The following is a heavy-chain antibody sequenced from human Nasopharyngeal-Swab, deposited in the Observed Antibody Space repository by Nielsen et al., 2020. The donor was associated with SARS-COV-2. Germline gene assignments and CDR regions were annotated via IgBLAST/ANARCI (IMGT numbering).Heavy chain of an antibody. Sequence: VRQAPGKGLEWVGRIKSKTDGGTTDYDAPVKGRFTISRDDSKNTLYLQMNSLKTEDTAVYYCTTSWEGYYDSSGYYIRGAFDYWGQGTLVTVS. V-gene: IGHV3-15*01. CDR3: TTSWEGYYDSSGYYIRGAFDY. D-gene: IGHD3-22*01. J-gene: IGHJ4*02. CDR2: IKSKTDGGTT.